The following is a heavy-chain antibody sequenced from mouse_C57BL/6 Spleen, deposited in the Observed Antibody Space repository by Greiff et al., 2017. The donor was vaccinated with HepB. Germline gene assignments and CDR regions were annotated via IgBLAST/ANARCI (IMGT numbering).Heavy chain of an antibody. V-gene: IGHV1-81*01. CDR1: GYTFTSYG. CDR3: ARSADYDYTWFAY. Sequence: QVQLQQSGAELARPGASVKLSCKASGYTFTSYGISWVKQRTGQGLEWIGEIYPRSGNTYYNEKFKGKATLTADKSSSTAYMELRSLTSEDSAVYFCARSADYDYTWFAYWGQGTLVTVSA. CDR2: IYPRSGNT. J-gene: IGHJ3*01. D-gene: IGHD2-4*01.